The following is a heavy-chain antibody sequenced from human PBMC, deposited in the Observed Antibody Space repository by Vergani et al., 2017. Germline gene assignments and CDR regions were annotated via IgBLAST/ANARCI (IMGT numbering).Heavy chain of an antibody. CDR2: ISGSGGST. V-gene: IGHV3-23*01. CDR3: AKCSPCGGSCYSLRVYFDY. J-gene: IGHJ4*02. D-gene: IGHD2-15*01. Sequence: EVQLLESGGGLVQPGGSLRLSCEASGFTFSSYAMSWVRQAPGKGLEWVSAISGSGGSTYYADSVKGRFTISRDNSKNTLYLQMNSLRAEDTAVYYCAKCSPCGGSCYSLRVYFDYWGQGTLVTVSS. CDR1: GFTFSSYA.